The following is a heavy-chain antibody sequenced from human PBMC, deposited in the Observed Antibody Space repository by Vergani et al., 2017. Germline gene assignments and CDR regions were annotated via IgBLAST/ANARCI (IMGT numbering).Heavy chain of an antibody. CDR2: SIPIFGTA. CDR1: GGTFSSYA. D-gene: IGHD5-18*01. CDR3: ARRTATAIGGTFDY. J-gene: IGHJ4*02. Sequence: QVQLVQSGAEVKKPGSSVKVSCKASGGTFSSYAISWVRQAPGQGLEGMGVSIPIFGTANYAQKFQGRVTSAADESTSTAYMELISLRSEDTAVYYCARRTATAIGGTFDYWGQGTLVTVSS. V-gene: IGHV1-69*01.